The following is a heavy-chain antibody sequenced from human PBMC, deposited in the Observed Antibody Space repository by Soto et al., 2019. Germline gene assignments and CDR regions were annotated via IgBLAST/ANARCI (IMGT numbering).Heavy chain of an antibody. Sequence: PSETLSLTCAVYGGSFSGYYWSWIRQHPGKGLEWIGEINHSGSTNYNPSLKSRVTISVDTSKNQFSLKLSSVTAADTAVYYCARKGGYSGYDSNSYYYYYYMHVWGKGTTVTVS. V-gene: IGHV4-34*01. J-gene: IGHJ6*03. CDR3: ARKGGYSGYDSNSYYYYYYMHV. CDR2: INHSGST. D-gene: IGHD5-12*01. CDR1: GGSFSGYY.